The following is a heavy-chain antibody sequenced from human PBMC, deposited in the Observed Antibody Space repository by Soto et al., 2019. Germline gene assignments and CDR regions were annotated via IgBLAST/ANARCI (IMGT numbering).Heavy chain of an antibody. D-gene: IGHD5-12*01. CDR1: GFTFSDYY. CDR3: ARDMFGWLRLFDS. Sequence: PGGSPRLSFAAPGFTFSDYYMSWIRPAPGKGLEWVSYISSSSSYTNYADSVKGRFTISRDNAKNSLYLQMNSLRAEDTAVYYCARDMFGWLRLFDSWGQGTLVTVSS. CDR2: ISSSSSYT. J-gene: IGHJ4*02. V-gene: IGHV3-11*05.